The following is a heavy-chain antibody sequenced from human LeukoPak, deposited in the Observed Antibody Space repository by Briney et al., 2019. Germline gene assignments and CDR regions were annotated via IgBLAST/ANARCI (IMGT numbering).Heavy chain of an antibody. V-gene: IGHV1-69*05. J-gene: IGHJ4*02. D-gene: IGHD5-18*01. Sequence: SVKVSCKASGGTFSSYAISWVRQAPGHGLEWMGGIIPIFGTANYAQKFQGRVTITTDESTSTAYMELSSLRSEDTAVYYCARVPPPGVGLPQDYWGQGTLVTVSS. CDR3: ARVPPPGVGLPQDY. CDR2: IIPIFGTA. CDR1: GGTFSSYA.